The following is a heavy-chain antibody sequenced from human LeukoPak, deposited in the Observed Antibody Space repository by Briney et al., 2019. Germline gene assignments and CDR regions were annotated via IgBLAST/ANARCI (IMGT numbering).Heavy chain of an antibody. CDR3: ARGVGDGYNSDY. J-gene: IGHJ4*02. Sequence: ASVKVSCKASGYTFNGYYMHWVRQAPGQGLEWMGWINPNSGGTNYAQKFQGRVTMTRDTSISTAYMELSRLRSDDTAVYYCARGVGDGYNSDYWGQGTLVIVSS. CDR1: GYTFNGYY. D-gene: IGHD5-24*01. V-gene: IGHV1-2*02. CDR2: INPNSGGT.